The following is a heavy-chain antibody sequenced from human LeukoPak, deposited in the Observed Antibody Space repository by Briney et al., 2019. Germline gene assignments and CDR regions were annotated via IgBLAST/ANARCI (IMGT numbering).Heavy chain of an antibody. CDR3: ARGFRGDNFDY. CDR1: GGSISSSSYY. V-gene: IGHV4-39*07. Sequence: PSETLSVTCTVSGGSISSSSYYWGWIRQPPGKGLEWIGNIYYIGSTDYNPSLKSRVTISVDTSKNQFSLKLSSVTAADTAVYYCARGFRGDNFDYWGQGTLVTVSS. D-gene: IGHD7-27*01. J-gene: IGHJ4*02. CDR2: IYYIGST.